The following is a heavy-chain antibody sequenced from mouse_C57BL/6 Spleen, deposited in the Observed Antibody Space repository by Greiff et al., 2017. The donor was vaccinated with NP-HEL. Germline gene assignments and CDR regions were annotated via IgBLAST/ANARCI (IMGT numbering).Heavy chain of an antibody. V-gene: IGHV3-1*01. CDR2: ISYSGST. CDR1: GYSITSGYD. J-gene: IGHJ4*01. D-gene: IGHD2-4*01. CDR3: ARGDDYDCAMDY. Sequence: EVKLQESGPGMVKPSQSLSLTCTVTGYSITSGYDWHWIRHFPGNKLEWMGYISYSGSTNYNPSLKSRISITHDTSKNHFFLKLNTVTTEDTATYYCARGDDYDCAMDYWGQGTSVTVSS.